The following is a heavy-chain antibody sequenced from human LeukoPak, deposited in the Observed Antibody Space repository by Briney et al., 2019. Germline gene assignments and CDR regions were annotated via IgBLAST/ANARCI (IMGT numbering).Heavy chain of an antibody. CDR3: AKDRPNYYDSSGHYYRRDGDY. D-gene: IGHD3-22*01. V-gene: IGHV3-23*01. CDR1: GFTFSSYA. J-gene: IGHJ4*02. Sequence: RGSLRLSCAASGFTFSSYAMSWVRQAPGKGLEWVSSVSGSGGYTYYARSVKGRFTISRDNSKNTLYLQMNSLRAEDTAIYYCAKDRPNYYDSSGHYYRRDGDYWGQGTLVTVSS. CDR2: VSGSGGYT.